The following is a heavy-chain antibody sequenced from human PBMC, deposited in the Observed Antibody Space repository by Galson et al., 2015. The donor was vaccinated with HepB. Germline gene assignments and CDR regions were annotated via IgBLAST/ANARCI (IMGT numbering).Heavy chain of an antibody. CDR2: INTDGSIT. J-gene: IGHJ4*02. Sequence: SLRLSCAASGFTFSNFWMYWVRQAPGKGLMWVSRINTDGSITNYADSVKGRFTISRDNAKNTLYLQMNSLTPEDTAVYYCVRLHGGNYRAQGTLVTVSS. CDR1: GFTFSNFW. D-gene: IGHD3-16*01. V-gene: IGHV3-74*01. CDR3: VRLHGGNY.